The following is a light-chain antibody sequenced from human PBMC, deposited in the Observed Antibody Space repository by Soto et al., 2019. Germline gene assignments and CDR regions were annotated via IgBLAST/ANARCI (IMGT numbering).Light chain of an antibody. CDR2: DVS. V-gene: IGLV2-14*01. Sequence: QSVLTQPASVSGSPGKSITISCTGTSSDVGGYNYVSWYQQHPGKAPKLMIYDVSNRPSGVSNRFSGSKSGNTASLTITGLHSYDQADYYCSSYTSSSTPYASVPGTKVTVL. J-gene: IGLJ1*01. CDR1: SSDVGGYNY. CDR3: SSYTSSSTPYA.